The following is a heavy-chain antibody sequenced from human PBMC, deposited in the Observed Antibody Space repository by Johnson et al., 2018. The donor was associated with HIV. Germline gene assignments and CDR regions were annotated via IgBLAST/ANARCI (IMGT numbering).Heavy chain of an antibody. J-gene: IGHJ3*02. Sequence: VQLVESGGGLVQPGRSLRLSCAASGFTFDDYAMHWVQLAPGKGLEWVSGISWNSGSIDYADSVNGRFTISRDNAKNSLYLQMNSLRAEDTAVYYCARGGSHKMDAFDIWGQGTMVTVSS. CDR3: ARGGSHKMDAFDI. V-gene: IGHV3-9*01. CDR1: GFTFDDYA. CDR2: ISWNSGSI. D-gene: IGHD1-26*01.